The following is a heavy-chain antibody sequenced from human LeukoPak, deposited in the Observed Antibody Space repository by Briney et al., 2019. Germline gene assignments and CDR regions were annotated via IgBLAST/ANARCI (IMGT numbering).Heavy chain of an antibody. Sequence: PGGSLRLSCAASGFTFSSYGMHWVRQAPGKGLEWVAFIRYDGSNKYYADSVKGRFTISRDNSKNTLYLQMNSLRAEDTAVYYCARVKHRYYYDSSDNSFDYWGQGTLVTVSS. CDR1: GFTFSSYG. J-gene: IGHJ4*02. D-gene: IGHD3-22*01. CDR2: IRYDGSNK. V-gene: IGHV3-30*02. CDR3: ARVKHRYYYDSSDNSFDY.